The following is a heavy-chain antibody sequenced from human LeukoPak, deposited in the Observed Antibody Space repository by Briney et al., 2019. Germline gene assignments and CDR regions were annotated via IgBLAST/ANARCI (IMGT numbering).Heavy chain of an antibody. CDR3: VKEGTPRSCTWYDS. J-gene: IGHJ5*01. V-gene: IGHV3-33*03. CDR1: GFTFSTYC. CDR2: IAYDGSSP. Sequence: TAGSLRLSCAASGFTFSTYCMHWVRQAPGKGLEWVAVIAYDGSSPFYADSVKGCFVTSRDNSKNILFLQMNSLRGEDAAVYYCVKEGTPRSCTWYDSWGQGTLVTVSS. D-gene: IGHD2-15*01.